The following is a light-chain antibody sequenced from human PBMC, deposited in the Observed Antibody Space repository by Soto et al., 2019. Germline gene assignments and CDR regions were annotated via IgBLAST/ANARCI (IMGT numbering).Light chain of an antibody. CDR1: QSVSGK. J-gene: IGKJ4*01. CDR2: GVS. CDR3: QQYNSWPLT. V-gene: IGKV3-15*01. Sequence: EIVMTQSPATLSVSPGERSNLSCRAIQSVSGKLAWFQQKPGQAPSLVIYGVSTRATGVPVRFSGSGSGTEFTLTIDSLQSEDFAVYYCQQYNSWPLTFGGGTKVDIK.